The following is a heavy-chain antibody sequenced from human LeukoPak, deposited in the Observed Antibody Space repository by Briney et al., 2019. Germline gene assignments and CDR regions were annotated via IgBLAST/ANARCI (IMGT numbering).Heavy chain of an antibody. CDR2: IKPDGSEK. J-gene: IGHJ4*02. CDR1: GLTLSNYW. Sequence: GGSLRLSCVAPGLTLSNYWMSWVRQAPGKGLEWVATIKPDGSEKYYVDSVKGRFTISRDNAKRSLYLQMDSLRAEDTAVYYCARGGRDGYNLVFWGQGTLVTVSS. V-gene: IGHV3-7*01. CDR3: ARGGRDGYNLVF. D-gene: IGHD5-24*01.